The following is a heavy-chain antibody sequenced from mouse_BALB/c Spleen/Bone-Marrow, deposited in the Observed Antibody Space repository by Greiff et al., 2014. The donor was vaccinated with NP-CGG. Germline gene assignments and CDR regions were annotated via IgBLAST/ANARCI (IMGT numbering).Heavy chain of an antibody. CDR3: ANYYYGSSLFAY. D-gene: IGHD1-1*01. J-gene: IGHJ3*01. Sequence: EVQLQQSVAELVKPGASVKLSCTASGFNIKDTYMHWVKQRPEQGLEWIGRIDPANGNTKYDPKFQGKATITADTSSNTAYLQLSSLTSEDTAVYYCANYYYGSSLFAYWGQGTLVTVSA. V-gene: IGHV14-3*02. CDR1: GFNIKDTY. CDR2: IDPANGNT.